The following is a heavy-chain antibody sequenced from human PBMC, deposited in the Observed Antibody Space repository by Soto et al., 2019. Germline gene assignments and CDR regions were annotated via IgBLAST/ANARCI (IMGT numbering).Heavy chain of an antibody. Sequence: EMQLLVSGGGLVQPGGSLRLSCAASGFPFSSYAMSWVRQAPGKGLEWVSGISGSGGLTYYADSVKGRFTISRDNSKNTLYLQMNSPIADDTAVYYCAKSLSASPNYFFDYGGQGTLVSVSS. CDR1: GFPFSSYA. CDR2: ISGSGGLT. CDR3: AKSLSASPNYFFDY. J-gene: IGHJ4*02. V-gene: IGHV3-23*01.